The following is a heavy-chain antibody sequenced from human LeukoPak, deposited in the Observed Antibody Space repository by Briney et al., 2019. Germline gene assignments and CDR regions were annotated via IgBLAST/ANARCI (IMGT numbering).Heavy chain of an antibody. J-gene: IGHJ2*01. CDR2: INWKTGNG. D-gene: IGHD5-24*01. CDR1: GFTFDDYA. CDR3: TRRAARWQFDL. Sequence: GGSLRLSCAVSGFTFDDYAMHWVRQAPGRGLEWVSGINWKTGNGIYADSVKGRFTISRDNAKNSLYLQMSSLRAEDTALYYCTRRAARWQFDLWGRGTLLTVSS. V-gene: IGHV3-9*01.